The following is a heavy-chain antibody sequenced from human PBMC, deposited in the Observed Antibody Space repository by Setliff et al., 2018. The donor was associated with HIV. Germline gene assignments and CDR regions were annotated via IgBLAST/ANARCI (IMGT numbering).Heavy chain of an antibody. Sequence: GGSLRLSCVASGFTFSSYWMHWVRQVPGKGLMWVSHVNNDETITNYADSVKGRFTISRDNAKNTLYLQMNSLRAEDTAVYYCATIWMRGAYFDYWGQGTLVTVS. D-gene: IGHD3-3*01. V-gene: IGHV3-74*01. CDR3: ATIWMRGAYFDY. CDR2: VNNDETIT. J-gene: IGHJ4*02. CDR1: GFTFSSYW.